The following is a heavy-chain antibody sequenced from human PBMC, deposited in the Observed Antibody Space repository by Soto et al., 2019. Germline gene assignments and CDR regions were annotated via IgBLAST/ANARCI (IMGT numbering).Heavy chain of an antibody. D-gene: IGHD4-17*01. CDR1: GGTFSSYA. V-gene: IGHV1-69*12. Sequence: QVQLVQSGAEVKKPGSSVKVSCKASGGTFSSYAISWVRQAPGQGLEWMGGIIPIFGTANYAQKFQGRVTIAAXEXTSTAYMELSSLRSEDTAVYYCARSYGGNLVDPFDYWGQGTLVTVSS. J-gene: IGHJ4*02. CDR3: ARSYGGNLVDPFDY. CDR2: IIPIFGTA.